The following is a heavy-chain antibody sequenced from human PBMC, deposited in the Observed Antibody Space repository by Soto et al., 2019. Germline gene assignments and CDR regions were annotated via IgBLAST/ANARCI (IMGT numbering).Heavy chain of an antibody. CDR2: ISGSGGST. J-gene: IGHJ2*01. CDR3: AKRTVGWYFDL. D-gene: IGHD4-17*01. V-gene: IGHV3-23*01. CDR1: GFTFSSYA. Sequence: EVPLLESGGGLVQPGGSLRLSCAASGFTFSSYAMNWVRQAPGKGLEWVSVISGSGGSTYYADAVKGRFTISRDNSKHTLYRQMNSLRAEDTAVYYCAKRTVGWYFDLWGRGTLVTVSS.